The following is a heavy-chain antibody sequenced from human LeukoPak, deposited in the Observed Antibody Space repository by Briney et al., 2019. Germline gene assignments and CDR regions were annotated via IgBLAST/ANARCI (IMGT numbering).Heavy chain of an antibody. CDR3: AKDAEPYYDSSGYYVH. V-gene: IGHV3-30*18. J-gene: IGHJ4*02. CDR2: ISYDGSNK. D-gene: IGHD3-22*01. CDR1: GFTFSSYG. Sequence: GGSLRVSCAASGFTFSSYGMHWVRQAPGKGLEWVAVISYDGSNKYYADSVKGRFTISRDNSKNTLYLQMNSLRAEDTAVYYCAKDAEPYYDSSGYYVHWGQGTLVTVSS.